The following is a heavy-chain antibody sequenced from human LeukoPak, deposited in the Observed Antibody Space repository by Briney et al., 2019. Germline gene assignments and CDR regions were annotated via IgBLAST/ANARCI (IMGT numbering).Heavy chain of an antibody. J-gene: IGHJ4*02. CDR2: ISGSANNT. V-gene: IGHV3-23*01. Sequence: PGGSLRLSCAASGFTFSTYAMTWVRQAPGKGLEWVSAISGSANNTYYADSVKGRFTVSRDNSKNTFYLQMNRLRAEDTAVYYCEKESRELRSWGQGTLVTVSS. D-gene: IGHD3-10*01. CDR1: GFTFSTYA. CDR3: EKESRELRS.